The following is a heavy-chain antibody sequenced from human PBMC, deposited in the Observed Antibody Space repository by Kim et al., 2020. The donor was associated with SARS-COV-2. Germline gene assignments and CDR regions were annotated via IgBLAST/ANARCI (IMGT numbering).Heavy chain of an antibody. CDR1: GFTFDTYA. CDR2: ISGGAVNK. Sequence: GGSLRLSCVASGFTFDTYAMSWVRQAPRKGLEWVSVISGGAVNKFYADSVRGRFTISRDNSKNKLYLQMNSLRDEDTALYYCAKMVIMDGYNYFYYYAMDGWGQGATVTVSS. V-gene: IGHV3-23*01. J-gene: IGHJ6*02. CDR3: AKMVIMDGYNYFYYYAMDG. D-gene: IGHD2-21*01.